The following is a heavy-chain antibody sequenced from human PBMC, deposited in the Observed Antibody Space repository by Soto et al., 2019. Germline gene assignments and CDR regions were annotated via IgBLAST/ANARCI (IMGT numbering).Heavy chain of an antibody. Sequence: VHLEQSGPEVKKTGASVKVSCKASGYTFTSYGISWVRQAPGQGLEWMGWINIYSGDANYAQSFQDRVTMTRDTSPNTVYMEMRTLRSDDTAVYYCARALYYYDNSGLAYWGQGTLVTVSS. CDR3: ARALYYYDNSGLAY. D-gene: IGHD3-22*01. CDR2: INIYSGDA. J-gene: IGHJ4*02. V-gene: IGHV1-18*01. CDR1: GYTFTSYG.